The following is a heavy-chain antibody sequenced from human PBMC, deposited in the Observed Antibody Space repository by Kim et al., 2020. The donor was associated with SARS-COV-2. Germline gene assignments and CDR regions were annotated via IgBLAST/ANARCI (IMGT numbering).Heavy chain of an antibody. D-gene: IGHD5-12*01. CDR1: GFTFSSYS. Sequence: GGSLRLSCAASGFTFSSYSMNWVRQAPGKGLEWVSNISSSSSTIYYADSVKGRFTISRDNAKNSLYLQMNSLRDEDTAVYYCARGPRGMATKQNWFDPWGQGTLVTVSS. V-gene: IGHV3-48*02. CDR2: ISSSSSTI. J-gene: IGHJ5*02. CDR3: ARGPRGMATKQNWFDP.